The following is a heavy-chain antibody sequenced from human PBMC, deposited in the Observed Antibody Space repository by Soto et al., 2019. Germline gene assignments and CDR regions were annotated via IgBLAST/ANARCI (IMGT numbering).Heavy chain of an antibody. D-gene: IGHD6-19*01. CDR2: INAGNGNT. J-gene: IGHJ5*02. Sequence: ASVKVSCKASGYTFNSHAIHWMRQAPGQRLEWMGWINAGNGNTYYSEKFKGRVSLTRDTVATTVYMELTSLTSEDTCVYYCARDQSGIGWYVDWFDPWGQGTLVTVSS. CDR3: ARDQSGIGWYVDWFDP. V-gene: IGHV1-3*01. CDR1: GYTFNSHA.